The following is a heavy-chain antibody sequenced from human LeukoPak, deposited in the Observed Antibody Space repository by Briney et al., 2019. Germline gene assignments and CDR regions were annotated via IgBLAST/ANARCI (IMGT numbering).Heavy chain of an antibody. Sequence: PGGFLRLSCAASGLTFSNYGMHWVRQAPGKGLEWVAVISYDGSKRHFAGSVKGRFTISRDNSKNTLFLQMNSLRVEDTAVYYCAKDPGAGWVNYYGMDVWGQGTTVTVSS. V-gene: IGHV3-30*18. CDR1: GLTFSNYG. CDR3: AKDPGAGWVNYYGMDV. CDR2: ISYDGSKR. D-gene: IGHD6-19*01. J-gene: IGHJ6*02.